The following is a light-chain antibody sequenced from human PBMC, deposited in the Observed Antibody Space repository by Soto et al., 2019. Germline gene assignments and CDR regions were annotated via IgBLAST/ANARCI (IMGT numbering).Light chain of an antibody. Sequence: EIVLTQSPATLSLSPGERATLSCRASQSVSSYLAWYQQKPGQAPRLLIYDASNRATGIPARFSGSGSGTDFTLTISSLEPEDSAVYYCQQSETFGQGTKVEIK. CDR2: DAS. J-gene: IGKJ1*01. CDR1: QSVSSY. CDR3: QQSET. V-gene: IGKV3-11*01.